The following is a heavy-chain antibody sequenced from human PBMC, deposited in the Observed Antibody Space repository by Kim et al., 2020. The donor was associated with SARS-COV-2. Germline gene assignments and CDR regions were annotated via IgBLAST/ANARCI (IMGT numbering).Heavy chain of an antibody. V-gene: IGHV3-48*02. D-gene: IGHD2-15*01. Sequence: GGSLRLSCAVSGFTLSAYGMNWVRQAPGKVLEWISYSSSGGSTIYYADSVKGRFTILRDSAKDSPYLQMNSLRDDDTAIYYCARNWCSGGCCSLDYWGQGALVTVSA. CDR1: GFTLSAYG. CDR2: SSSGGSTI. CDR3: ARNWCSGGCCSLDY. J-gene: IGHJ4*02.